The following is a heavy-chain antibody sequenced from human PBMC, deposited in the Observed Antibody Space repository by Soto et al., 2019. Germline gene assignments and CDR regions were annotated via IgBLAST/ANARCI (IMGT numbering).Heavy chain of an antibody. CDR1: GYTLTELS. Sequence: GASVKVSCKVSGYTLTELSMHWVRQAPGKGLEWMGGFDPEDGETIYAQKFQGRVTMTEDASTDTAYMELSSLRSEDTAVYYCATFRYDFWSGYYRGQGDFDIWGQGTMVTVS. V-gene: IGHV1-24*01. D-gene: IGHD3-3*01. J-gene: IGHJ3*02. CDR2: FDPEDGET. CDR3: ATFRYDFWSGYYRGQGDFDI.